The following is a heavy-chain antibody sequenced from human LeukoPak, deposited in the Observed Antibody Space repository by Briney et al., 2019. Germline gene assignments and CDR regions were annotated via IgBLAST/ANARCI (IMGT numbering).Heavy chain of an antibody. CDR1: GFTFGSYA. J-gene: IGHJ4*02. Sequence: PGGSLRLSCAASGFTFGSYAMRWVRQAPGKGGEWGSAISGSGGSTYYADSVKGRFTISRDNAKNTLYLQMNCLRAEDTAVYYCAKDPALWFGEFPYYFDYWGQGTLVTVSS. D-gene: IGHD3-10*01. CDR3: AKDPALWFGEFPYYFDY. V-gene: IGHV3-23*01. CDR2: ISGSGGST.